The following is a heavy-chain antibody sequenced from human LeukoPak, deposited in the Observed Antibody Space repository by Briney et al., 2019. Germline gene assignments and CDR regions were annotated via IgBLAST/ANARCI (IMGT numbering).Heavy chain of an antibody. Sequence: ASVKVSCKASGYTFTGYYMHWVRQAPGQGLEWMGWMNPNSGNTGYAQKFQGRVTITRNTSISTAYMELSSLRSEDTAVYYCARGLDILDYGGNSEAFDIWGQGTMVTVSS. J-gene: IGHJ3*02. D-gene: IGHD4-23*01. CDR2: MNPNSGNT. CDR3: ARGLDILDYGGNSEAFDI. CDR1: GYTFTGYY. V-gene: IGHV1-8*03.